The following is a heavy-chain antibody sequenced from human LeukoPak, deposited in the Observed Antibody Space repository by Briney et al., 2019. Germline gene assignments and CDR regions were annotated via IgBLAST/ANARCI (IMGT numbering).Heavy chain of an antibody. Sequence: GESLEISCKGSGYPFTNHWLAWVRQVPGKGLEWMGICYPADSDTRYSPSFQGQVTISADKSVRTAYLQWSSLKASDTAMYYCAFRASNWDQFDYWGQGTLVTVSS. CDR1: GYPFTNHW. CDR2: CYPADSDT. D-gene: IGHD7-27*01. CDR3: AFRASNWDQFDY. V-gene: IGHV5-51*01. J-gene: IGHJ4*02.